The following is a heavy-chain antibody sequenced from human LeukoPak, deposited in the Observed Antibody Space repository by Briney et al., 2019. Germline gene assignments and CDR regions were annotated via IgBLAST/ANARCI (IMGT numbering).Heavy chain of an antibody. CDR2: IGTAGDT. V-gene: IGHV3-13*01. Sequence: GGSLRLSCAASGFTFSSYDMRWVRQPTGKGLEWVSTIGTAGDTYYPGSVKGRFTISRENAKNSLYLQMNSLRAGDTAVYYCARSRDGYNLWYFDLWGRGTLVTVSS. CDR1: GFTFSSYD. J-gene: IGHJ2*01. CDR3: ARSRDGYNLWYFDL. D-gene: IGHD5-24*01.